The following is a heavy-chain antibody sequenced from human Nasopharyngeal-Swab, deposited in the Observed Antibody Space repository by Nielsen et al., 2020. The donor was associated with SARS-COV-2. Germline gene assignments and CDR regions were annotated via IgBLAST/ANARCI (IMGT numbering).Heavy chain of an antibody. Sequence: LSLTCAASGFTFSDYYVSWIRQAPGKGLEWVSYISSSGSTIYYADSVKGRFTISRDNAKNSLYLQMNSLRAEDTAVYYCARDADYYGSGSYLGYWGQGTLVTVSS. CDR3: ARDADYYGSGSYLGY. CDR2: ISSSGSTI. CDR1: GFTFSDYY. J-gene: IGHJ4*02. V-gene: IGHV3-11*04. D-gene: IGHD3-10*01.